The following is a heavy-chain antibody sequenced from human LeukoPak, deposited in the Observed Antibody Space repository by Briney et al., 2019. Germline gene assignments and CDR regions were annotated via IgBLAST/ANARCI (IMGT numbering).Heavy chain of an antibody. D-gene: IGHD1-26*01. Sequence: PGGSLRLSCAASGFIFSNYAMHWLRQTPGKGLEWVAITSYDGSNKYYADSVKGRFTVSRDNSKNTLFLQMNSLRAEDTAVYYCARECQDKTRRSTVGAPFDFWGQGTVVTVSS. V-gene: IGHV3-30*04. CDR3: ARECQDKTRRSTVGAPFDF. CDR2: TSYDGSNK. J-gene: IGHJ4*02. CDR1: GFIFSNYA.